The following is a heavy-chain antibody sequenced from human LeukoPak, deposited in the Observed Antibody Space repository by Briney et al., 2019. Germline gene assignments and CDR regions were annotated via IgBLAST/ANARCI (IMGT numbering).Heavy chain of an antibody. Sequence: GGSLRLSCAASGFSFSSYVMTWVRQAPGKGLEWVSGISGSGTHYADSVKRRFTISRDNSKNMLYLQMNSLRAEDTAVYYCAKGYYDSSGYYPNVASDYWGQGTLVTVSS. CDR2: ISGSGT. CDR1: GFSFSSYV. CDR3: AKGYYDSSGYYPNVASDY. J-gene: IGHJ4*02. V-gene: IGHV3-23*01. D-gene: IGHD3-22*01.